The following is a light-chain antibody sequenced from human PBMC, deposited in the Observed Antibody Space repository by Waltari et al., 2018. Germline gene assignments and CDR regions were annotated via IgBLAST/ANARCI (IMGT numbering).Light chain of an antibody. Sequence: DIVMTQSPDSLAVSLGERATINCKSSQSVLYSSNNKNYLAWYQQKPGQPHKLLIYWASTRESGVPDRFSGSGSGTDFTLTISSLQAEDVAVYYCQQYYGTPCTFGGGTKVEMK. CDR3: QQYYGTPCT. V-gene: IGKV4-1*01. CDR1: QSVLYSSNNKNY. CDR2: WAS. J-gene: IGKJ4*01.